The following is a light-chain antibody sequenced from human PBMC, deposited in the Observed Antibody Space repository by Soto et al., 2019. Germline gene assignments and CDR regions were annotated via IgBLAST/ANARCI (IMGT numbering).Light chain of an antibody. CDR1: GSNIGPNY. Sequence: QSVLTQPPSASGTPGQRVTMSCSGSGSNIGPNYVYWFQQFPGTAPKLLIYNNDQRPSGVPDRFSGSKSGTSGSLAISGLLSEDEADYYCAAWDDSLNAYVFGTGTKVTVL. J-gene: IGLJ1*01. CDR2: NND. CDR3: AAWDDSLNAYV. V-gene: IGLV1-47*02.